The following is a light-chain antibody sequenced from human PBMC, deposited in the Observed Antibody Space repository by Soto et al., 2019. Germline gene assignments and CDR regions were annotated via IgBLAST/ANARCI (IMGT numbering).Light chain of an antibody. CDR1: SSDVGGYNY. J-gene: IGLJ1*01. Sequence: QSALTQPASVSGSPGQSITICCTGTSSDVGGYNYVSWYQQHPGKAPKLMIYDVSNRPSGVSNRFSGSKSGNTASLTISGLQAEDEADYYCSSDTSSSTRRVFGTGTKLTVL. CDR3: SSDTSSSTRRV. CDR2: DVS. V-gene: IGLV2-14*01.